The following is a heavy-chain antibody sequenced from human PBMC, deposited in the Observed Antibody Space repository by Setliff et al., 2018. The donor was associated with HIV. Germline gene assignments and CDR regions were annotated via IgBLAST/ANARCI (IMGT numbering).Heavy chain of an antibody. CDR3: ATDPGYSSTWYSESFQH. CDR1: GYTLTELS. Sequence: GASVKVSCKISGYTLTELSIHWVRQAPGKGLEWMANFDPEDGETFYAQKFQGRLTMTEDTSTDTGYMELSSLRSDDTAMYYCATDPGYSSTWYSESFQHWGQGTVVTVSS. CDR2: FDPEDGET. D-gene: IGHD6-13*01. J-gene: IGHJ1*01. V-gene: IGHV1-24*01.